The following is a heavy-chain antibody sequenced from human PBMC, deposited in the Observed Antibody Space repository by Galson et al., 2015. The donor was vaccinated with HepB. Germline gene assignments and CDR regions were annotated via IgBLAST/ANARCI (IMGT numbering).Heavy chain of an antibody. V-gene: IGHV4-39*01. D-gene: IGHD6-19*01. J-gene: IGHJ6*02. CDR2: IYYSGST. Sequence: LRLSCAASGFTVSSNYMSWVRQPPGKGLEWIGSIYYSGSTYYNPSLKSRVTISVDTSKNQFSLKLSSVTAADTAVYYCARQPPSGWYGMDVWGQGTTVTVSS. CDR1: GFTVSSNY. CDR3: ARQPPSGWYGMDV.